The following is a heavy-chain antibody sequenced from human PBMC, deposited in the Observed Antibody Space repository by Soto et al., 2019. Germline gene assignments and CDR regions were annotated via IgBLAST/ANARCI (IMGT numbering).Heavy chain of an antibody. CDR2: IYSGGST. CDR1: GFTVSSNY. J-gene: IGHJ4*01. V-gene: IGHV3-66*01. CDR3: ASEVTDAEYYFDD. Sequence: EVQLVESGGGLVQPGGSLRLSCAASGFTVSSNYMSWVRQAPGTGLEWVSVIYSGGSTYYADSVKGRFTISRDNSKNTLDLQMNSLSAEDTAVYYCASEVTDAEYYFDDWVHGTLVTVSS.